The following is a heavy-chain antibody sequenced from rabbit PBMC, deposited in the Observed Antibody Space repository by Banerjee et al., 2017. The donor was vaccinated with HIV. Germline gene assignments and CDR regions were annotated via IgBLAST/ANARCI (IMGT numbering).Heavy chain of an antibody. Sequence: QLQLEESGGGLVKPGGTLTLTCKASGFDLSSYYYMCWVRQAPGKGLELIACIYTGTSGSTYYANWAKGRFTISKTSWTTVTLQMTSLTAADTATHFCARDLAGVIGWNFNLWGQGTLVTVS. J-gene: IGHJ4*01. V-gene: IGHV1S45*01. D-gene: IGHD4-1*01. CDR1: GFDLSSYYY. CDR2: IYTGTSGST. CDR3: ARDLAGVIGWNFNL.